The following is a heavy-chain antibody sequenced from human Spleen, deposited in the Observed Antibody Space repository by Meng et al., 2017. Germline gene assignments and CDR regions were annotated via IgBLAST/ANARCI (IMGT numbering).Heavy chain of an antibody. Sequence: HLQESGPGLLKPSETLALTCVVPGGSFSDYYWSWIRQPPGKGREWIGEINHSGSTNYNPSLESLVTISADTSKNQFSLKLSSVTAADTAVYYCARRNDLGNWFDPWGQGTLVTVSS. CDR3: ARRNDLGNWFDP. CDR1: GGSFSDYY. D-gene: IGHD3-16*01. J-gene: IGHJ5*02. V-gene: IGHV4-34*09. CDR2: INHSGST.